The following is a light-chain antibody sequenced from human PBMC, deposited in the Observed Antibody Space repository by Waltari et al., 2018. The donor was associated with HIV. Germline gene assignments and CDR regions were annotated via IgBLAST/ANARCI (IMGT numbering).Light chain of an antibody. Sequence: QSALTPPPSASGSPGQSVTISCTGTSSDVGGYNFVSWYQQHPGKAPKLMIFEVTKRPSGVPARFSGSKTGNTASLTVSGLQADDEADYYCSSYAGGNNLVFGGGTKLTVL. V-gene: IGLV2-8*01. CDR1: SSDVGGYNF. J-gene: IGLJ2*01. CDR2: EVT. CDR3: SSYAGGNNLV.